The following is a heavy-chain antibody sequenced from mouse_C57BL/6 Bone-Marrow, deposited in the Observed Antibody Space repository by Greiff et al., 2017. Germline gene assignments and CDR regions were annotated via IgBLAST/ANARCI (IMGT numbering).Heavy chain of an antibody. Sequence: EVKLVESGGGLVKPGGSLKLSCAASGFTFSRYTMSWVRQTPEKRLQWVAAISGGGGNTYYPDSVKGRFTISRENDKNILYLQRSSLRAEDTALYYCSRQVTTVLATKYFDVWGTGTTVTVSS. D-gene: IGHD1-1*01. CDR2: ISGGGGNT. J-gene: IGHJ1*03. CDR3: SRQVTTVLATKYFDV. CDR1: GFTFSRYT. V-gene: IGHV5-9*01.